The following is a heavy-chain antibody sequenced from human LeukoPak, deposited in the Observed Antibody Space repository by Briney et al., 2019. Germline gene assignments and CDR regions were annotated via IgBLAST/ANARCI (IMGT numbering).Heavy chain of an antibody. Sequence: PGGSLRLSCAASGFTFSSYAMNWVRQAPGKGLEWVSYISSSSSTIYYADSVKGRFTISRDNAKNSLYLQMNSLRAEDTAVYYCASLFIVGATSHAFDIWGQGTMVTVSS. CDR2: ISSSSSTI. V-gene: IGHV3-48*01. CDR1: GFTFSSYA. D-gene: IGHD1-26*01. CDR3: ASLFIVGATSHAFDI. J-gene: IGHJ3*02.